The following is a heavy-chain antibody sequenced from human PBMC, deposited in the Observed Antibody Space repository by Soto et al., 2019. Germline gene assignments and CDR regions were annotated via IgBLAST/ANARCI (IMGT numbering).Heavy chain of an antibody. D-gene: IGHD5-12*01. J-gene: IGHJ4*02. CDR1: GGSISGYY. CDR2: IYYSGST. V-gene: IGHV4-59*01. CDR3: ARTQRGYSDRPAPEANDY. Sequence: PSETLSLTCTVSGGSISGYYWSWIRQPPGKGLEWIGYIYYSGSTNYNPSLKSRVTISVDTSKNQFSLKLSSVTAADTAVYYCARTQRGYSDRPAPEANDYWGQGTLVTVSS.